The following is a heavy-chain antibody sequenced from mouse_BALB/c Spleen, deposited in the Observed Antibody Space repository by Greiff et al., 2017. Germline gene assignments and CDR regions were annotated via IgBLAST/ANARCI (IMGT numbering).Heavy chain of an antibody. V-gene: IGHV5-6-5*01. J-gene: IGHJ3*01. CDR3: ERRGSTAPFAY. CDR1: GFTFSSYA. Sequence: EVMLVESGGGLVKPGGSLKLSCAASGFTFSSYAMSWVRQTPEKRLEWVASISSGGSTYYPDSVKGRFAISRDNARNILYLQMRSLRSEDTAMYYCERRGSTAPFAYWGQGTLVTVSA. CDR2: ISSGGST. D-gene: IGHD1-2*01.